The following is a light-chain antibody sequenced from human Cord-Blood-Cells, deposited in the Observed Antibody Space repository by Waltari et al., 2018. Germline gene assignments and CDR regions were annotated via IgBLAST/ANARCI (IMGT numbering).Light chain of an antibody. V-gene: IGLV2-23*01. Sequence: QSALTQPASVSGSPGQSITISCTGTNSDVGGYNLVPWYQQHPGKAPKLMIYEGSKRPSGVSNRFSGSKSGNTASLTISGLQAEDEADYYCCSYAGSSTYVFGTGTKVTVL. CDR1: NSDVGGYNL. J-gene: IGLJ1*01. CDR2: EGS. CDR3: CSYAGSSTYV.